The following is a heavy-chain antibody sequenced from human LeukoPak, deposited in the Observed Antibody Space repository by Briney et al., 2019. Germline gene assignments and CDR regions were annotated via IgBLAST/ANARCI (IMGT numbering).Heavy chain of an antibody. D-gene: IGHD3-16*01. V-gene: IGHV1-2*02. Sequence: GASVKVSCKASGYAFTGYYMHWVRQAPGQGLEWMGWISPNSGGTNYAQKFQGRVTMTRDTSISTAYMELSRLRSDDTAVYYCARDLPSLRYRGPRYYFDYWGQGTLVTVSS. CDR1: GYAFTGYY. CDR2: ISPNSGGT. J-gene: IGHJ4*02. CDR3: ARDLPSLRYRGPRYYFDY.